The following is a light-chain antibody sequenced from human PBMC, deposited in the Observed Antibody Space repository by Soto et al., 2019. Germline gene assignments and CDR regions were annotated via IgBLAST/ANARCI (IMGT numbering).Light chain of an antibody. CDR1: SSNIGAGYD. CDR3: QSYDSSLSGYV. V-gene: IGLV1-40*01. CDR2: GNN. J-gene: IGLJ1*01. Sequence: QPVLTQPPSVSGAPGQWVTISCTGSSSNIGAGYDVYWYQQLPGTAPKLLIYGNNNRPSGVPDRLSGSKSGTSASLAITGLQSQDEAEYYCQSYDSSLSGYVFGTGTKVTVL.